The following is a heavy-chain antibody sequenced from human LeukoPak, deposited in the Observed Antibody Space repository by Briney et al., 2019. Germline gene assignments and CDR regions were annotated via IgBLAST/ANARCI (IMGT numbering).Heavy chain of an antibody. V-gene: IGHV3-15*01. CDR2: IKSKTDGGTI. CDR1: GFTFGDYA. CDR3: TSRVIVPASRSLDS. J-gene: IGHJ4*02. Sequence: GGSLRLSCTASGFTFGDYAMSWVRQAPGKGLEWVGRIKSKTDGGTIDYAAPVNGRFTISRDDSQNTLYLQMNSLKSEDTAVYYCTSRVIVPASRSLDSWGQGTLITVSS. D-gene: IGHD2-2*01.